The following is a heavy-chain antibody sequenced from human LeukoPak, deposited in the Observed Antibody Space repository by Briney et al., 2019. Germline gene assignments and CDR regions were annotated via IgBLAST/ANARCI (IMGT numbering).Heavy chain of an antibody. V-gene: IGHV4-34*01. D-gene: IGHD3-16*02. Sequence: SETLSLTCAVYGGSFSGYYWSWIRQPPGKGLEWIGEINHSGSTNYNPSLKSRVTISVNTSKNQFSLKLSSVTAEDTAVYYCARGKNVWGSYRYIRWFDPWGQGTLVTVSS. CDR3: ARGKNVWGSYRYIRWFDP. CDR2: INHSGST. CDR1: GGSFSGYY. J-gene: IGHJ5*02.